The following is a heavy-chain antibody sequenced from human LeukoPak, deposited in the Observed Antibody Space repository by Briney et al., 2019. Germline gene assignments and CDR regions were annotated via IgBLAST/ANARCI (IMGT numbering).Heavy chain of an antibody. V-gene: IGHV1-8*02. CDR2: MNPNTGNT. CDR1: GYTFTSYG. Sequence: GASVKVSCKASGYTFTSYGINWVRQATGQGLEWMGWMNPNTGNTGYAQKFQGRVSLTRNTSISTAYMELSSLRSEDTAVYYCARGPRNWGMDYWGQGTLVTVSS. D-gene: IGHD7-27*01. CDR3: ARGPRNWGMDY. J-gene: IGHJ4*02.